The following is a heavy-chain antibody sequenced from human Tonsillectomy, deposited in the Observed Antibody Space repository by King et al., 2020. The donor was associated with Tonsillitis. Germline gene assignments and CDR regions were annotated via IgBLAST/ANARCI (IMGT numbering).Heavy chain of an antibody. D-gene: IGHD6-19*01. CDR2: ISVDGGST. Sequence: QLVQSGGGAAQPGGSLRLSCAASGFTFDDYAMHWVRQPPGKGLEWVSLISVDGGSTDYADSVKGRFTISRDNSKNSLYLQMNSLRTEDTALDYCAKDWGSGWYFFGYWGQGTLVTVSS. V-gene: IGHV3-43*02. CDR1: GFTFDDYA. J-gene: IGHJ4*02. CDR3: AKDWGSGWYFFGY.